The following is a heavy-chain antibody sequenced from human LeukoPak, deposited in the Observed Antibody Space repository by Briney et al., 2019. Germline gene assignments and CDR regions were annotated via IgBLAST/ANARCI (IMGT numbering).Heavy chain of an antibody. CDR2: IRYDGSNK. J-gene: IGHJ4*02. V-gene: IGHV3-30*02. Sequence: GGSLRLSCAASGLTFSSYGMHWVRQAPGKGLEWVAFIRYDGSNKYYADSVKGRFTISRDNSKNTLYLQMNSLRAEDTAVYYCTRIRGGDYFDYWGQGTLVTVSS. CDR3: TRIRGGDYFDY. D-gene: IGHD3-16*01. CDR1: GLTFSSYG.